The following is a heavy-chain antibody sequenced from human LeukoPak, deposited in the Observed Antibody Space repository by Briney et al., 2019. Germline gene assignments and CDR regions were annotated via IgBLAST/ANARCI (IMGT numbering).Heavy chain of an antibody. Sequence: SETLSLTCTVSGGSVSSYYWSWIRQPPGEGLEWIAYIHNSGSTNYNLSLKTRVTISVDTSKNQFSLKLSSVTAADTAVYYCVRDWEGFNFDIWGQGTMVTVSS. D-gene: IGHD1-26*01. CDR2: IHNSGST. J-gene: IGHJ3*02. CDR1: GGSVSSYY. V-gene: IGHV4-59*02. CDR3: VRDWEGFNFDI.